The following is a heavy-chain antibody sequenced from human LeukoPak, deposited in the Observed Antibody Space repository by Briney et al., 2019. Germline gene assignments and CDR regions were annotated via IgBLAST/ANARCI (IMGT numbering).Heavy chain of an antibody. J-gene: IGHJ6*02. CDR2: ICSGGST. D-gene: IGHD1-14*01. CDR3: ARSQSGRYYYGMDV. Sequence: GGSLRLSCAASGFTVSSNYMSWVRQAPGKGLEWVSVICSGGSTYYADSVKGRFTISRDNSKNTLYLQMNSLRAEDTAVYYCARSQSGRYYYGMDVWGQGTTVTVSS. V-gene: IGHV3-53*01. CDR1: GFTVSSNY.